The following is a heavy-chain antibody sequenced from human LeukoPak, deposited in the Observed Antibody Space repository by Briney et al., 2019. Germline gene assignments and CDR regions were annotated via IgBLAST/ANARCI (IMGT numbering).Heavy chain of an antibody. D-gene: IGHD5-18*01. CDR2: ISGSGGST. V-gene: IGHV3-23*01. CDR3: AKGSWIQLWLIDY. Sequence: GGSLRLSCAASGFTFSSYAMSWVRQAPGKGLEWVSAISGSGGSTYYADSVKGRFTISRDNSKNTLYLHMNSLRAEDTAVYYCAKGSWIQLWLIDYWGQGTLVTVSS. CDR1: GFTFSSYA. J-gene: IGHJ4*02.